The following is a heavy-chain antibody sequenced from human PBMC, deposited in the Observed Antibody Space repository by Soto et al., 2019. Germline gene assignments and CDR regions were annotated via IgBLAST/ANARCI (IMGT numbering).Heavy chain of an antibody. CDR3: ARERILGAARERGFDY. J-gene: IGHJ4*02. D-gene: IGHD1-26*01. CDR1: GGSVSSGDYY. Sequence: SETLSLTCTVSGGSVSSGDYYWSWIRQPPGRGLEWIGYIYYRGSTDYNPSLKSRVTMSVDTSKNQFSLKLSSVTAADTAVYYCARERILGAARERGFDYWGQGTLVTVSS. CDR2: IYYRGST. V-gene: IGHV4-61*08.